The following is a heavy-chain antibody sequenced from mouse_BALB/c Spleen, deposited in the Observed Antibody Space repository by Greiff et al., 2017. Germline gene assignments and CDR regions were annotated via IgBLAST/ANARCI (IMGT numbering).Heavy chain of an antibody. CDR3: ARVDSSGPFAY. V-gene: IGHV7-3*02. CDR1: GFTFTDYY. Sequence: EVQLVESGGGLVQPGGSLRLSCATSGFTFTDYYMSWVRQPPGKALEWLGFIRNKANGYTTEYSASVKGRFTISRDNSQSILYLQMNTLRAEDSATYYCARVDSSGPFAYWGQGTLVTVSA. D-gene: IGHD3-2*01. J-gene: IGHJ3*01. CDR2: IRNKANGYTT.